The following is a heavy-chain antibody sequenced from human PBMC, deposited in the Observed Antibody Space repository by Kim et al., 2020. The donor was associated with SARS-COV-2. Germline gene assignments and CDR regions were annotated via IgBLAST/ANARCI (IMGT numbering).Heavy chain of an antibody. J-gene: IGHJ4*02. Sequence: QKFQGRVTITADKSTSTAYMELSSLRSEDTAVYYCARRALYCGGDCYLDYWGQGTLVTVSS. V-gene: IGHV1-69*02. CDR3: ARRALYCGGDCYLDY. D-gene: IGHD2-21*02.